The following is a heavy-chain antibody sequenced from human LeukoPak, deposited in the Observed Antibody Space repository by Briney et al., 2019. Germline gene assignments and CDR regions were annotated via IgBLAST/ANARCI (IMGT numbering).Heavy chain of an antibody. CDR2: IYYSGST. V-gene: IGHV4-59*01. D-gene: IGHD3-22*01. J-gene: IGHJ4*02. CDR1: GGSISSYY. CDR3: ARARYDSSGSPLDY. Sequence: SETLSLTCAVSGGSISSYYWSWIRQPPGKGLEWIGYIYYSGSTNYNPSLKSRVTISVDTSKNQFSLKLSSVTAADTAVYYCARARYDSSGSPLDYWGQGTLVTVSS.